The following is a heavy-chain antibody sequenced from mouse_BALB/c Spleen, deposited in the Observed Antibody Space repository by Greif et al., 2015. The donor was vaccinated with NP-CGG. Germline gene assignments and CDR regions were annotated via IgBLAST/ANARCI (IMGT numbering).Heavy chain of an antibody. CDR1: GYSFTGYY. J-gene: IGHJ3*01. CDR2: ISCYNGAT. V-gene: IGHV1S34*01. D-gene: IGHD2-4*01. CDR3: ARGTFYYDYDGRSPWFAY. Sequence: LVKTGASVKISCKASGYSFTGYYMHWVEQSHGKSLEWIGYISCYNGATSYNQKFKGKATFTVDTSSSTAYMQFNSLTSEDSAVYYCARGTFYYDYDGRSPWFAYWGQGTLVTVSA.